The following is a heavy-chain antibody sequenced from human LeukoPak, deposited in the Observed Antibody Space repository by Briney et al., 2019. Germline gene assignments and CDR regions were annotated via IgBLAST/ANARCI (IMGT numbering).Heavy chain of an antibody. CDR1: GYTFTGYY. CDR3: AREIAAGTNFDY. Sequence: ASVKVSCKASGYTFTGYYMHWVRQAPGQGLEWMGRINPNSGGTNYAQKFQGRVTMTRDTSISTAYMELSRLRSDDTAVYYCAREIAAGTNFDYWGQGTLVTVSS. J-gene: IGHJ4*02. CDR2: INPNSGGT. V-gene: IGHV1-2*06. D-gene: IGHD6-19*01.